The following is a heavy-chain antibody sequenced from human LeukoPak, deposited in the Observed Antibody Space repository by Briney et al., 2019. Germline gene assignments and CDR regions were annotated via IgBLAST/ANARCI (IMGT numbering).Heavy chain of an antibody. CDR3: AKDRLRYFDWSAFDI. V-gene: IGHV3-23*01. D-gene: IGHD3-9*01. Sequence: TGGSLRLSCVASGFTFVSYAMSWVRQAPGKGLEWVSAISGSGGSTYYADSVKGRFTISRDNSKNTLYLQMNSLRAEDTAVYYCAKDRLRYFDWSAFDIWGQGTMVTVSS. CDR2: ISGSGGST. CDR1: GFTFVSYA. J-gene: IGHJ3*02.